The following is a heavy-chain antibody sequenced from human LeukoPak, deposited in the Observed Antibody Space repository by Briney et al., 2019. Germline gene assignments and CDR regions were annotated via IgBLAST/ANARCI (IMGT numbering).Heavy chain of an antibody. V-gene: IGHV3-23*01. CDR3: AKGAGGFSYYNWFDP. D-gene: IGHD5-18*01. CDR1: GFTFSRYG. J-gene: IGHJ5*02. Sequence: GGSLRLSCAASGFTFSRYGMSWVRQAPGKGLEWVSAISGSGGRTYYADSVKGRFTISRDNSKNTLYLQMNSLRAEDTAIYYCAKGAGGFSYYNWFDPWGQGTLVTVSS. CDR2: ISGSGGRT.